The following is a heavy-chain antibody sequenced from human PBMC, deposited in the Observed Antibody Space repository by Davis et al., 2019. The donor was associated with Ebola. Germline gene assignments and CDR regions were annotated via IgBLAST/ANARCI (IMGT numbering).Heavy chain of an antibody. CDR3: ARDFGLAAAGTAFDY. CDR1: GFTFSTYS. J-gene: IGHJ4*02. D-gene: IGHD6-13*01. V-gene: IGHV3-21*01. Sequence: GESLKISCAASGFTFSTYSMSWVRQAPGKGLEWVSSISSDSDYIYYADSAKGRFTISRDNSKSTLFLQLNSLRAEDTAVYYCARDFGLAAAGTAFDYWGQGTLVTVSS. CDR2: ISSDSDYI.